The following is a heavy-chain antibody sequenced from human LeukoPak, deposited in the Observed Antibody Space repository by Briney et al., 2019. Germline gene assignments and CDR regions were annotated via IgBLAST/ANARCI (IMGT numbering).Heavy chain of an antibody. V-gene: IGHV4-34*01. D-gene: IGHD2-2*01. CDR3: AREKLGYCSSTSCYGGYYYYYMDV. Sequence: PSETLSLTCAVYGGSFSGYYWSWIRQPPGKGLEWIGEINHSGSTNYNPSLKSRVTISVDTSKNQFSLKLSSVTAADTAVYYCAREKLGYCSSTSCYGGYYYYYMDVWGKGTTVTVSS. CDR1: GGSFSGYY. J-gene: IGHJ6*03. CDR2: INHSGST.